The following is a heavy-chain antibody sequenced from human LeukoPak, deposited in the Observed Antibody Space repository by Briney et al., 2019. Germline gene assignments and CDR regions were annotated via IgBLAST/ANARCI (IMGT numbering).Heavy chain of an antibody. CDR1: GDSISTSNYY. D-gene: IGHD6-19*01. V-gene: IGHV4-39*07. CDR3: AKSSGWGSYWYFDL. J-gene: IGHJ2*01. Sequence: SETLSLTCTVSGDSISTSNYYWGWIRQSPGKGLEWIGNIYYSGITYSNPSLTSRVTISLDTSKNQFSLNLSSVTAADTAVYYCAKSSGWGSYWYFDLWGRGTLVTVSS. CDR2: IYYSGIT.